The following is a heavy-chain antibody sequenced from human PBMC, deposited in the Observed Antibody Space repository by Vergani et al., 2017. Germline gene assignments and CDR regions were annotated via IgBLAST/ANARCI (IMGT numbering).Heavy chain of an antibody. V-gene: IGHV4-59*01. CDR3: ARARRYCSGGSCYTALVY. CDR1: GGSISSYY. CDR2: ISYSGST. J-gene: IGHJ4*02. D-gene: IGHD2-15*01. Sequence: QVQLQESGPGLVKPSETLSLTCTVSGGSISSYYWSWIRQPPGKGLEWIGYISYSGSTNYNPSLKSRVTISVDTSKNQFSLKLSSVTAADTAVYYCARARRYCSGGSCYTALVYWGQGTLVTVSS.